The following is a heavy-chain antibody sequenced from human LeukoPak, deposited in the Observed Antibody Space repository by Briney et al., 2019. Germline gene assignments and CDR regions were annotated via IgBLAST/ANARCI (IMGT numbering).Heavy chain of an antibody. CDR2: IKSKTDGGTT. V-gene: IGHV3-15*01. Sequence: GGSLRLSCAASGFTFSSYAMSWVRQAPGKGLEWVGRIKSKTDGGTTDYAAPVKGRLTISRDDSKNTLYLQMNSLKTEDTAVYYCTTDIRPEQWLVPGRVDAFDIWGQGTMVTVSS. CDR3: TTDIRPEQWLVPGRVDAFDI. J-gene: IGHJ3*02. CDR1: GFTFSSYA. D-gene: IGHD6-19*01.